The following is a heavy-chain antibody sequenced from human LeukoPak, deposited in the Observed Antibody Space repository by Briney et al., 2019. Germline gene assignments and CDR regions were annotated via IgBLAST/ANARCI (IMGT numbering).Heavy chain of an antibody. CDR1: GGSIRNYY. J-gene: IGHJ4*02. V-gene: IGHV4-59*08. CDR3: ASRAYYDSSGLDY. D-gene: IGHD3-22*01. CDR2: VSNSGST. Sequence: AETLSLTCSVSGGSIRNYYLTWIRQPPGKGLEWIGHVSNSGSTKYNPSLKSRVTISIDTSKKHFSLKLSSVTAADTAVYYCASRAYYDSSGLDYWGQGILVTVSS.